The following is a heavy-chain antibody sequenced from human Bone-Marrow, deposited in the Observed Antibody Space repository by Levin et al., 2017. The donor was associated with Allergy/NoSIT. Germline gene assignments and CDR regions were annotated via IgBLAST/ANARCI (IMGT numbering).Heavy chain of an antibody. J-gene: IGHJ6*02. CDR2: INSDGSST. D-gene: IGHD5-18*01. CDR1: GFTFSSYW. CDR3: ARDRVQLWILDYYYYYGMDV. Sequence: PGESLKISCAASGFTFSSYWMHWVRQAPGKGLVWVSRINSDGSSTSYADSVKGRFTISRDNAKNTLYLQMNSLRAEDTAVYYCARDRVQLWILDYYYYYGMDVWGQGTTVTVSS. V-gene: IGHV3-74*01.